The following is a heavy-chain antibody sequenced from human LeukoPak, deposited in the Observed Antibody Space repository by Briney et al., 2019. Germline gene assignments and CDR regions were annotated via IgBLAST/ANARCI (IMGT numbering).Heavy chain of an antibody. D-gene: IGHD1-26*01. Sequence: SETLSLTCTVSGGSISSSKYYWGWIRQPPGKGLEWIGTIFNSGSTHYNPSLKSRVTISVDTSKNQFSLKLSSVTAADTAVYYCARAVRIGGATTAVIDYWGQGTLVTVSS. CDR1: GGSISSSKYY. CDR2: IFNSGST. CDR3: ARAVRIGGATTAVIDY. V-gene: IGHV4-39*07. J-gene: IGHJ4*02.